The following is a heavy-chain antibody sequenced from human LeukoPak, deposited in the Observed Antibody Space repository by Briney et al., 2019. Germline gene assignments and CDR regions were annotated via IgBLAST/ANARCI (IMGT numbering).Heavy chain of an antibody. Sequence: SETLSLTCTVSGGSVSSGSYYWSWIRQPPGKGLEWIGYIYYSGSTNYNPSLKSRVTISVDTSKNQFSLKLSSVTAADTAVYYCARRGATRSPLDYWGQGTLVTVSS. CDR2: IYYSGST. CDR1: GGSVSSGSYY. J-gene: IGHJ4*02. V-gene: IGHV4-61*01. D-gene: IGHD1-26*01. CDR3: ARRGATRSPLDY.